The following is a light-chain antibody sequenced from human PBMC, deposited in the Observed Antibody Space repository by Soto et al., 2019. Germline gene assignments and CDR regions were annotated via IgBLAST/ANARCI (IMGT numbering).Light chain of an antibody. Sequence: QSVLTQPASVSGSPGQSITISCTGTSSDVGAYNFVSWHQQHPGKAPKLTIYNVYDRPSGISYRFSGSKSGNTASLTISGLQGEDEADYYCSAYTVSRTYVFGTGTKV. CDR3: SAYTVSRTYV. J-gene: IGLJ1*01. CDR1: SSDVGAYNF. V-gene: IGLV2-14*03. CDR2: NVY.